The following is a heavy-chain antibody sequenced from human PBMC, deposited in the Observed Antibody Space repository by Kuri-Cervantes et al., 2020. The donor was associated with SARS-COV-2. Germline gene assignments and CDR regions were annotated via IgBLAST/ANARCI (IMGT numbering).Heavy chain of an antibody. V-gene: IGHV4-61*01. Sequence: GSLRPSWALSGYSISSGYYWSWIRQPPGKGLEWRAYINYSGSTNYNPSLKSRVTISVDTSKNQFSLKLSSVTAADTAVYYCARGGYSSGWYAVDWGQGTLVTVSS. CDR3: ARGGYSSGWYAVD. CDR1: GYSISSGYY. J-gene: IGHJ4*02. CDR2: INYSGST. D-gene: IGHD6-19*01.